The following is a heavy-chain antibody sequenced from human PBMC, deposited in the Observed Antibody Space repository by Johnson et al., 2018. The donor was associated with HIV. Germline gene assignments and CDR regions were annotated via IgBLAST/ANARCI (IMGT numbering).Heavy chain of an antibody. CDR1: GFTFDEYA. D-gene: IGHD2-15*01. CDR3: ARSKDCSGGSCPDAFDI. CDR2: ISDSGSTI. Sequence: VQLVESGGGVVRPGGSLRLSCGASGFTFDEYAMSWVRQGPGKGLEWVSAISDSGSTIYSADSVKGRFTISRDNAKNSLYLQMNSLRAEDTAVYYCARSKDCSGGSCPDAFDIWGQGTMLIVSS. J-gene: IGHJ3*02. V-gene: IGHV3-48*03.